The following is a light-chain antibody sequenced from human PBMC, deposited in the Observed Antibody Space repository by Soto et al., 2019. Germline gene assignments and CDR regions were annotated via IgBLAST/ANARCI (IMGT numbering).Light chain of an antibody. CDR1: SEHSNYA. CDR3: QTWGTGIRV. CDR2: LNSDGGH. J-gene: IGLJ2*01. Sequence: QSVLTQSPSASASLGASVKLTCTLSSEHSNYAIAWHQQQPEKGPRYLMKLNSDGGHIKGDGIPDRFSGSSSGAERYLTISSLQSEDEGDYYCQTWGTGIRVFGGGTKLTVL. V-gene: IGLV4-69*01.